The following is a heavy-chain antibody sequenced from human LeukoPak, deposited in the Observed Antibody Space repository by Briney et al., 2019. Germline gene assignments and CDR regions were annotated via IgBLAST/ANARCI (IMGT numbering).Heavy chain of an antibody. CDR1: GYTFTNYD. J-gene: IGHJ5*02. Sequence: GASVKVSCKASGYTFTNYDINWVRQATGQGLEWMGWMNPNSGNTGYAQKFQGRVTMTRNTSISTAYMELSSLRSEDTAVYYCARGYPYYDFWSGYWTYNWFDPWGQGTLVTVSS. CDR3: ARGYPYYDFWSGYWTYNWFDP. D-gene: IGHD3-3*01. V-gene: IGHV1-8*01. CDR2: MNPNSGNT.